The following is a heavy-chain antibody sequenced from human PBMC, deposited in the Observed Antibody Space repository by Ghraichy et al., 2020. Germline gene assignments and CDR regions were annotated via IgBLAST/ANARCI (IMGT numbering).Heavy chain of an antibody. Sequence: GGSLRLSCAASGFIFSEFAMYWVRQAPGKGLECIGRIRTKPNNYATTYAASVKGRFTISRDDSKNTMYLQMESLKTEDTAVYYCSRPGFGELQNAFDVWGHGTIVTVSS. D-gene: IGHD3-10*01. CDR2: IRTKPNNYAT. CDR1: GFIFSEFA. CDR3: SRPGFGELQNAFDV. V-gene: IGHV3-73*01. J-gene: IGHJ3*01.